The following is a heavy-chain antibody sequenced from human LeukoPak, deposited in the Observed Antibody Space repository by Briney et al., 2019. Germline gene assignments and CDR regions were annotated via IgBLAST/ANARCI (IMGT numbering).Heavy chain of an antibody. CDR3: AKAADYGGNSDY. CDR2: ISSSSSYI. CDR1: GFTFSSYA. D-gene: IGHD4-17*01. Sequence: GGSLRLSCAASGFTFSSYALSWVRQAPGKGLEWVSSISSSSSYIYYADSVKGRFTISRDNSKNTLYLQMNSLRAEDTAVYYCAKAADYGGNSDYWGQGTLVTVSS. J-gene: IGHJ4*02. V-gene: IGHV3-21*04.